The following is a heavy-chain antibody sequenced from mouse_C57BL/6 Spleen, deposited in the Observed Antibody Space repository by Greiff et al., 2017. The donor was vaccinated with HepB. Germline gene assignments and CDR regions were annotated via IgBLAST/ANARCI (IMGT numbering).Heavy chain of an antibody. V-gene: IGHV1-82*01. CDR2: IYPGDGDT. Sequence: VQLQQSGPELVKPGASVKISCKASGYAFSSSWMNWVKQRPGKGLEWIGRIYPGDGDTNYNGKFKGKATLTADKSSSTAYMQLSSLTSEDSAVYFCATITTVVARGFDYWGQGTTLTVSS. J-gene: IGHJ2*01. CDR1: GYAFSSSW. CDR3: ATITTVVARGFDY. D-gene: IGHD1-1*01.